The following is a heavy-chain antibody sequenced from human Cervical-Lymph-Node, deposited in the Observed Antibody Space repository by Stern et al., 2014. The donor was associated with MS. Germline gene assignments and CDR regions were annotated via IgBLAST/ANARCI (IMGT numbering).Heavy chain of an antibody. Sequence: QVQLVESGAAVKKPGASVKVSCEASGYTFTGYYMHWVRQAPGQGLEWMGCINPNSGATKSAQKFQDRVTMTRDTSIATAYLDLSKLRSDDTAVYYCAREGDIAASGMFDFWGPGTLVTVSA. D-gene: IGHD6-13*01. CDR3: AREGDIAASGMFDF. CDR2: INPNSGAT. V-gene: IGHV1-2*02. CDR1: GYTFTGYY. J-gene: IGHJ4*02.